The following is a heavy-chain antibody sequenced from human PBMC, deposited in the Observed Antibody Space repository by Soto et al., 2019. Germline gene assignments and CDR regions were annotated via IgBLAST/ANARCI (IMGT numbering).Heavy chain of an antibody. D-gene: IGHD3-22*01. Sequence: QVQLQESGPGLVKASETLSLSCTVSGHSISADYWSWIRQPAGKRLEWIGRVDASGTTNYNPSLKIRVTLSVDTSKNQFFLIVRSVTAADTAMYFCARDVGGSVVPHWFDPWGQGALVTVSS. CDR2: VDASGTT. J-gene: IGHJ5*02. V-gene: IGHV4-4*07. CDR3: ARDVGGSVVPHWFDP. CDR1: GHSISADY.